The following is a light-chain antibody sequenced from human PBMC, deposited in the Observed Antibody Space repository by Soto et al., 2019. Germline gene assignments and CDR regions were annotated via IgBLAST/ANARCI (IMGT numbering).Light chain of an antibody. J-gene: IGKJ5*01. V-gene: IGKV3-15*01. CDR2: GAS. CDR1: QSVSSN. CDR3: HQYNSWLIT. Sequence: EIVMTQSPATLSVSPGERATLSCRASQSVSSNLAWYQQKPGQAPRLLIYGASTRASGSPARFSGSGSGTELTLTISSLQSEDFAVYYCHQYNSWLITVGQGTRLEMK.